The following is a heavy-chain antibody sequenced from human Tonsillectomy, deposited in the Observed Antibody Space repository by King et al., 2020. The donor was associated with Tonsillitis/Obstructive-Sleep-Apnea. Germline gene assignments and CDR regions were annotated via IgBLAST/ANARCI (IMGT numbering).Heavy chain of an antibody. D-gene: IGHD2-15*01. J-gene: IGHJ5*02. CDR2: ISWNSGSI. Sequence: QLVQSGGGLVQPGRSLRLSCAASGFTFDNYAMHWVRQAPGKGLQWVSGISWNSGSIGYADSVKGRFTISRDNAKNSLYLQMNSLRAEDTALYYCAKGGGRGVVVPSWFDPWGQGTLVPVSS. V-gene: IGHV3-9*01. CDR1: GFTFDNYA. CDR3: AKGGGRGVVVPSWFDP.